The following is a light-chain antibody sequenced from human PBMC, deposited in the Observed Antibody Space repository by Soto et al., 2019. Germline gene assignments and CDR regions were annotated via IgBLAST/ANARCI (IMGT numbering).Light chain of an antibody. CDR3: QQFNSYQT. CDR1: QGISSA. V-gene: IGKV1-13*02. J-gene: IGKJ1*01. CDR2: DAS. Sequence: AIQLTQSPSSLSASVGDRVTITCRASQGISSALAWNQQKPGKAPKLLIYDASSLESGVPSRFSGSGSGTDFTLTISSLQPEDFATYYCQQFNSYQTFGQGTKVEIK.